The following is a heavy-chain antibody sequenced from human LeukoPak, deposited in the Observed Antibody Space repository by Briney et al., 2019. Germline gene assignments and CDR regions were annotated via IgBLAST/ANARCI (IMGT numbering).Heavy chain of an antibody. Sequence: ASVKVSCNASGYTFTSYGISWVRQAPGQGLEWMGWINAYNGNTNYAQKLQGRVTMTTDTSTSTAYMELRSLRSDDTAVYYCARAATADYWFDPWGQGTLVTVSS. J-gene: IGHJ5*02. CDR2: INAYNGNT. D-gene: IGHD5-24*01. CDR1: GYTFTSYG. V-gene: IGHV1-18*01. CDR3: ARAATADYWFDP.